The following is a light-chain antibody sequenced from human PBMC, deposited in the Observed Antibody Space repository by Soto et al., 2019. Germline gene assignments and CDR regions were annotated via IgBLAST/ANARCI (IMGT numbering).Light chain of an antibody. CDR2: DTS. CDR3: QQRSNWIT. J-gene: IGKJ5*01. V-gene: IGKV3-11*01. CDR1: QNLGTLY. Sequence: EIVLTPSQGTLSFSPGERGNLSFRASQNLGTLYLAWYQQKPGQAPRLLIYDTSYRAAGIPARFSGSGSATDFTLTISSLEPEDFAVYYCQQRSNWITFGQGTRLAIK.